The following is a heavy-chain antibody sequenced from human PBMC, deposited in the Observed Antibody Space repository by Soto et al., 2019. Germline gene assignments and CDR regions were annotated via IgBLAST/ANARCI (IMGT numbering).Heavy chain of an antibody. CDR2: IIPIFGTA. D-gene: IGHD1-26*01. J-gene: IGHJ6*02. CDR3: ARSRWELQRGYYYYGMDV. CDR1: GGTFSSYA. V-gene: IGHV1-69*13. Sequence: SVKVSCKASGGTFSSYAISWVRQAPGQGLEWMGGIIPIFGTANYAQKFQGRVTITADESTSTAYMELSSLRSEDTAVYYCARSRWELQRGYYYYGMDVWGQGTTVTVSS.